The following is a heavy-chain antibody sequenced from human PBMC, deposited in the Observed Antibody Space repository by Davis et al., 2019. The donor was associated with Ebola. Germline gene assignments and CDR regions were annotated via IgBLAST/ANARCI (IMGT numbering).Heavy chain of an antibody. D-gene: IGHD2-2*02. CDR1: GDSVSSNSAA. Sequence: SQTPSLTCAISGDSVSSNSAAWNWIRQSPSRGLEWLGRTYYRSKWYNDYAVSVKSRITINPDTSKNQFSLQLNSVTPEDTAVYYCARDTIVVVPAAILFSYYGMDVWGQGTTATVSS. CDR2: TYYRSKWYN. J-gene: IGHJ6*02. V-gene: IGHV6-1*01. CDR3: ARDTIVVVPAAILFSYYGMDV.